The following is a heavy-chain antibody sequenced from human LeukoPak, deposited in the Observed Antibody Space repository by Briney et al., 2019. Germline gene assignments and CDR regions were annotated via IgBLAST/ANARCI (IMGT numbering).Heavy chain of an antibody. CDR1: GFTFSSYA. CDR2: ISGSGGST. Sequence: GGSLRLSCAASGFTFSSYAMSWVRQAPGKGLEWVSAISGSGGSTYYADSVKGRYTISRDNSKNTLYLQMNSLRAEDTAVYYCAKDSSSGGYYYYYYMDVWGKGTTVTVSS. V-gene: IGHV3-23*01. J-gene: IGHJ6*03. D-gene: IGHD6-19*01. CDR3: AKDSSSGGYYYYYYMDV.